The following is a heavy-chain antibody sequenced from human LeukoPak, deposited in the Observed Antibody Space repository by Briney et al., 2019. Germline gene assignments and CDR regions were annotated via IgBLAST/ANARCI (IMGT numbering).Heavy chain of an antibody. CDR3: AREDIVVVPPARPFDP. V-gene: IGHV1-8*03. CDR1: GYTFTSYD. Sequence: GASVKLSCKASGYTFTSYDINWVRQAPGQGLEWMGWINPNSGNTGYAQKFQGRVTLTRDNSINTAYMELSSLTSEDTAVYYCAREDIVVVPPARPFDPWGQGTLVTVSS. CDR2: INPNSGNT. D-gene: IGHD2-2*01. J-gene: IGHJ5*02.